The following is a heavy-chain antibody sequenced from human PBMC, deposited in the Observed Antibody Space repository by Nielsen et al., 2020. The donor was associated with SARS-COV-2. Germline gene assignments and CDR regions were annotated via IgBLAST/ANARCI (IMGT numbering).Heavy chain of an antibody. Sequence: GGSLRLSCAASGFTFSSYAMHWVRQAPGKGLEWVAVISYDGSNKYYADAVKGRFTISRDNSKNTLYLQMNSLRAEDTAVYYCAKVHLGSSGWGPNGMDVWGQGTMVTVSS. J-gene: IGHJ6*02. V-gene: IGHV3-30-3*01. CDR3: AKVHLGSSGWGPNGMDV. CDR2: ISYDGSNK. D-gene: IGHD6-19*01. CDR1: GFTFSSYA.